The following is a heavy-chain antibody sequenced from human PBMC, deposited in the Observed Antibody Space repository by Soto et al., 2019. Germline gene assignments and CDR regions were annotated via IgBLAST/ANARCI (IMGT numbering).Heavy chain of an antibody. CDR3: ARLWAAGQDDPDFDY. V-gene: IGHV4-39*01. CDR1: GGSISSSSYY. CDR2: IYYSGST. J-gene: IGHJ4*02. Sequence: PSETLSLTCTVSGGSISSSSYYWGWIRQPPGKGLEWIGSIYYSGSTYYNPSLKSRVTISVDTSKNQFSLKLSSVTAADTAVYYCARLWAAGQDDPDFDYWGQGTLVTVSS. D-gene: IGHD6-13*01.